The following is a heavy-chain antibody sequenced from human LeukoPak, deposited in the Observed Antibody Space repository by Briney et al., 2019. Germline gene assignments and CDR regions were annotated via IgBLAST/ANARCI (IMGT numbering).Heavy chain of an antibody. Sequence: PSQTLSLTCTVSGGSISSGDYYGSWVRQPPGKGLEWIGYIYYSWSTYYNPSLKSRVTISVDTSKNQFSLKLSSVTAADTAVYYCAREWWYYDSSGYYYYYGMDVWGQGTTVTVSS. V-gene: IGHV4-30-4*01. CDR1: GGSISSGDYY. CDR3: AREWWYYDSSGYYYYYGMDV. CDR2: IYYSWST. J-gene: IGHJ6*02. D-gene: IGHD3-22*01.